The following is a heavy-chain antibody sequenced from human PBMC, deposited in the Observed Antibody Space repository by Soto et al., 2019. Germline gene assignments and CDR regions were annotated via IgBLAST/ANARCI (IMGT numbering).Heavy chain of an antibody. J-gene: IGHJ6*03. Sequence: SETLSLTCTVSCGSISSYYWGWVRQPPGRGLEWIGYIYYSGSTNYNPSLKSRVTISVDTSKNQFSLKLSSVTAADTAVYYCARASSMEWYYYYYYMDVWGKGTTVTVSS. CDR1: CGSISSYY. CDR2: IYYSGST. CDR3: ARASSMEWYYYYYYMDV. D-gene: IGHD3-3*01. V-gene: IGHV4-59*01.